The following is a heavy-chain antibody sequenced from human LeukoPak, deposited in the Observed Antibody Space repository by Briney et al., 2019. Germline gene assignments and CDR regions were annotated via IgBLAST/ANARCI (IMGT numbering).Heavy chain of an antibody. CDR2: IKSKTDGGTT. D-gene: IGHD4-11*01. Sequence: GGSLRLSCAASGFAVSNAWMNWVRQAPGKGLEWVGRIKSKTDGGTTDYAAPVKGRFTISRDDSKNTLFLQMNSLKTEDTAVYYCTHYTVTTSFDYWGQGTLVTVSS. V-gene: IGHV3-15*07. CDR1: GFAVSNAW. J-gene: IGHJ4*02. CDR3: THYTVTTSFDY.